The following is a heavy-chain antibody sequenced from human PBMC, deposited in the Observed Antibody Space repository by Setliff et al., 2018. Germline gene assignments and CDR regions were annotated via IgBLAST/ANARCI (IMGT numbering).Heavy chain of an antibody. J-gene: IGHJ6*03. Sequence: SETLSLTCTVSGDSSSGHHWSWIRQPPGKGLEWIGYISRSGNTKYNPSLKSRVAISIDTSKKQFSLEVSSVTAADTAVYYCARLKYYDSGTYWGSWDYYSSMDVWGKGTTGTVS. V-gene: IGHV4-59*11. CDR2: ISRSGNT. D-gene: IGHD3-22*01. CDR3: ARLKYYDSGTYWGSWDYYSSMDV. CDR1: GDSSSGHH.